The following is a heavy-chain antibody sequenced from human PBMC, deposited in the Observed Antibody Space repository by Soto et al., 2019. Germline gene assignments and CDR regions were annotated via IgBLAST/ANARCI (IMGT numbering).Heavy chain of an antibody. CDR1: GGSISNGGFY. J-gene: IGHJ5*02. V-gene: IGHV4-61*08. Sequence: PSETLSLTCTVSGGSISNGGFYWSWIRQPPGQGLEWIGYMYDTRSANYNPSLKSRVTMSVDTSKSQFSLELRSVTAADTAVYYCAGETGGSYFDPWGQGALVTSPQ. D-gene: IGHD1-26*01. CDR3: AGETGGSYFDP. CDR2: MYDTRSA.